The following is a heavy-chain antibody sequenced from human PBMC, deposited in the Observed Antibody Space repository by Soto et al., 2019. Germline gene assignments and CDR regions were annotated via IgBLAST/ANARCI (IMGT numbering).Heavy chain of an antibody. CDR2: IYYSGST. CDR1: GGSISSYY. V-gene: IGHV4-59*01. CDR3: ARDREDYGDYMGFDY. J-gene: IGHJ4*02. Sequence: SETLSLTCTVSGGSISSYYWSWIRQPPGKGLEWIGYIYYSGSTNYNPSLKSRVTISVDTSKNQFSLKLSSVTAADTAVYYCARDREDYGDYMGFDYWGQGTLVTVSS. D-gene: IGHD4-17*01.